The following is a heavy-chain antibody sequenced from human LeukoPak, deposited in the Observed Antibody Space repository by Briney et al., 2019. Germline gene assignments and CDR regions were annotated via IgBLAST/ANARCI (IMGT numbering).Heavy chain of an antibody. CDR1: GGSIGSYY. Sequence: PSETLSLTCTVSGGSIGSYYWSWIRQPPGKGLEWIGYIYYSGSTNYNPSLKSRVTISVDTSRNQFSLKLSSVTAADTAVYYCARVEYSYGYPYRFDPWGQGTLVTVSS. V-gene: IGHV4-59*01. J-gene: IGHJ5*02. D-gene: IGHD5-18*01. CDR3: ARVEYSYGYPYRFDP. CDR2: IYYSGST.